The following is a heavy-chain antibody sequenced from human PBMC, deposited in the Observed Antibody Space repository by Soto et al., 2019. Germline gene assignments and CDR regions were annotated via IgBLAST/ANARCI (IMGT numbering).Heavy chain of an antibody. CDR3: ARGDYLFSSGYDY. Sequence: ASVKVSCKASGYTFTGYYMHWVRQAPGQGLEWMGWINPNSGGTNYAQKFQGRVTMTRDTSISTAYMELSRLRSDDTAVYYCARGDYLFSSGYDYWGQGTLVTVYS. CDR1: GYTFTGYY. D-gene: IGHD6-19*01. V-gene: IGHV1-2*02. J-gene: IGHJ4*02. CDR2: INPNSGGT.